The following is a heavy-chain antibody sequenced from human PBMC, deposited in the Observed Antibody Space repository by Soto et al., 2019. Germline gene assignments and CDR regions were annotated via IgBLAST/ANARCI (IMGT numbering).Heavy chain of an antibody. CDR3: ANFIVVVVAARGYYFDY. Sequence: PGGSLRLSCAASGFTFSSYAMSWVRQAPGKGLEWVSAISGSGGSTYYADSVKGRFTISRDNSKNTLYLLMNSLRAEDTAVYYCANFIVVVVAARGYYFDYWDQGTLVTVSS. V-gene: IGHV3-23*01. D-gene: IGHD2-15*01. J-gene: IGHJ4*02. CDR2: ISGSGGST. CDR1: GFTFSSYA.